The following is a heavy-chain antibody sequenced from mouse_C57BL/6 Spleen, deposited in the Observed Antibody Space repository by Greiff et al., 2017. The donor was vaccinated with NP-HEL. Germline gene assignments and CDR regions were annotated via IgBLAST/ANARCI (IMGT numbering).Heavy chain of an antibody. CDR2: ISDGGSYT. CDR3: ARGNYGSSWFAY. V-gene: IGHV5-4*03. D-gene: IGHD1-1*01. Sequence: EVKLQESGGGLVKPGGSLKLSCAASGFTFSSYAMSWVRQTPEKRLEWVATISDGGSYTYYPDNVKGRFTISRDNAKNNLYLQMSHLKSEDTAMYYCARGNYGSSWFAYWGQGTLVTVSA. J-gene: IGHJ3*01. CDR1: GFTFSSYA.